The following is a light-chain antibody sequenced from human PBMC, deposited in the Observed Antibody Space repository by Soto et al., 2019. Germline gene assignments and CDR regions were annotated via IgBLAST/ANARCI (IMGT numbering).Light chain of an antibody. Sequence: DIQMTQSPSTLSASVGDRVTITCRASQSISSWLAWYQQKPGKAPKLLIYKASSLESGVPSRFIGSGSGTEFTRTISSLQPDDFATYYCQQYNSYPLTFGPGTKVDIK. J-gene: IGKJ3*01. CDR3: QQYNSYPLT. V-gene: IGKV1-5*03. CDR1: QSISSW. CDR2: KAS.